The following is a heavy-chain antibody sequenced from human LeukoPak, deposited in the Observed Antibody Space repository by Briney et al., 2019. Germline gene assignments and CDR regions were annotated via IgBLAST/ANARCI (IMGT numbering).Heavy chain of an antibody. CDR1: GYTFTTYA. Sequence: LGASVKVYCKASGYTFTTYAISWVRQAPGRGLEWMGWINTNTGEPTYAQGFTGRFVLSLDTSVSTTYLQISSLKAEDTAVYYCARDYYFYMDVWGRGTTVTVSS. V-gene: IGHV7-4-1*02. CDR3: ARDYYFYMDV. J-gene: IGHJ6*03. CDR2: INTNTGEP.